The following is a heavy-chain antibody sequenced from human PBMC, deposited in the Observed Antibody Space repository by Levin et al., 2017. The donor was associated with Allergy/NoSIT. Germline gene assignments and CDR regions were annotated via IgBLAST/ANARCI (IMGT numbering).Heavy chain of an antibody. Sequence: LSLTCAASGFTFSSYAMAWVRQAPGKGLQWVSTIRPTGDRTYYADSVEGRFTISRDNSKSTVYLQMNSLRAEHTAKYYCARETGGSGWYTVDYWGRGTLVTVSS. J-gene: IGHJ4*02. V-gene: IGHV3-23*01. D-gene: IGHD6-13*01. CDR3: ARETGGSGWYTVDY. CDR1: GFTFSSYA. CDR2: IRPTGDRT.